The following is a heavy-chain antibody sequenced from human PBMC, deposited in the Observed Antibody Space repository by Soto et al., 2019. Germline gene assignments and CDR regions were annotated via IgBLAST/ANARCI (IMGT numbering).Heavy chain of an antibody. CDR2: IFPDDSDT. Sequence: PGESLKISCKASGYIIKNYWIGWVCQMPGQGLEWMGIIFPDDSDTRYSPSFQGHVTISVDKSISTAYVQWSSLKASDSAIYYCFRGGVTSRTFDYWGQGTLVTVSS. CDR3: FRGGVTSRTFDY. V-gene: IGHV5-51*01. J-gene: IGHJ4*02. CDR1: GYIIKNYW. D-gene: IGHD3-16*01.